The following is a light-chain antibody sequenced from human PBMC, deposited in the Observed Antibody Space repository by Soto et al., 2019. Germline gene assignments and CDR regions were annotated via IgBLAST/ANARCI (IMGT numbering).Light chain of an antibody. CDR3: QQCSTYPT. V-gene: IGKV1-39*01. CDR2: VAS. Sequence: IQMTQSPSSLSASVGDKVTITCRAGQSVSNYVNWYQHKPGKPPNLLIYVASSLQSGVPSRFSGSGSGTDFNLTISSLQPEYVATYYCQQCSTYPTFGGGTKVEIK. CDR1: QSVSNY. J-gene: IGKJ4*01.